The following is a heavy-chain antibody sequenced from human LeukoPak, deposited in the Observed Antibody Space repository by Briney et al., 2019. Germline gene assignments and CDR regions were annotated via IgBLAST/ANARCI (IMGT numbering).Heavy chain of an antibody. D-gene: IGHD5-18*01. CDR3: ASPSWIQLWSPYFDY. CDR2: ISYDGSNK. J-gene: IGHJ4*02. Sequence: GGSLRLSCAASGFTFSSYAMHWVRQAPGKGLEWVAVISYDGSNKYYADSVKGRLTISRDNSKNTLYLQMNSLRAEDTAVYYCASPSWIQLWSPYFDYWGQGTLVTVSS. CDR1: GFTFSSYA. V-gene: IGHV3-30*04.